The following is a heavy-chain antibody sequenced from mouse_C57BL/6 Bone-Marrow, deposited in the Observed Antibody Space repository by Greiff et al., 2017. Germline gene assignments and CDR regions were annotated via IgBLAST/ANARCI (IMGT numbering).Heavy chain of an antibody. D-gene: IGHD1-1*01. CDR2: ISIGGGYT. V-gene: IGHV5-6*01. CDR1: GFTFSSYG. CDR3: ARRLRWYFGV. Sequence: EVQGVESGGDLVKPGGSLKFSCAASGFTFSSYGMSWVRQTPDKGLEWVATISIGGGYTYYPDSVKGRFTISRDKAKNTPYLQMSSLTSEDTAVYYCARRLRWYFGVWGTGTTVTVSS. J-gene: IGHJ1*03.